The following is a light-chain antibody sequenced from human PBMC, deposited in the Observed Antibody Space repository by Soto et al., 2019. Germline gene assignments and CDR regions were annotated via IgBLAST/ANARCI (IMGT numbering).Light chain of an antibody. V-gene: IGLV2-14*01. J-gene: IGLJ1*01. CDR1: SSDVGDYNY. CDR2: EVS. Sequence: QSVLTQPASVSGSPGQSITISCTGTSSDVGDYNYVSWYQQYPGKAPKLMIYEVSNRPSGVSNRFSGSKSGTTASLTISGLQAEDEADYYCRSYTSSSTPYVFGTGTKVTVL. CDR3: RSYTSSSTPYV.